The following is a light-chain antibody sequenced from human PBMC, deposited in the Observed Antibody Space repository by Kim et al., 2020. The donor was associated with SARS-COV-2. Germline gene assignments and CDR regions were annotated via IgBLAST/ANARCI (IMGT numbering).Light chain of an antibody. Sequence: GPASISCRSSQSLLHSNGYLYLDWYLQKPGQSPQLLISLASNRAPGVPDRFSGSGSGTDFTLKISRVETEDLGVYYCMQALQTPRTFGQGTKLEI. CDR3: MQALQTPRT. CDR2: LAS. CDR1: QSLLHSNGYLY. V-gene: IGKV2-28*01. J-gene: IGKJ2*01.